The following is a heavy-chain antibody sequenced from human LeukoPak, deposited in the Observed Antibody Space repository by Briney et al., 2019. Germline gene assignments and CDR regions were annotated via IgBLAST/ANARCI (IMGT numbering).Heavy chain of an antibody. J-gene: IGHJ4*02. CDR1: GYTFTSYG. D-gene: IGHD6-19*01. V-gene: IGHV1-18*01. Sequence: ASVKVSCKASGYTFTSYGISWVRQAPGQGLEWMGWISAYNGNTNYAQKLQGRVTMTTDTSTSTAYMELRSLRSDDTAVYYCARGGNGRRNSSGWYVPLSSAQKSGPQFVYFDYWGQGTLVTVSS. CDR2: ISAYNGNT. CDR3: ARGGNGRRNSSGWYVPLSSAQKSGPQFVYFDY.